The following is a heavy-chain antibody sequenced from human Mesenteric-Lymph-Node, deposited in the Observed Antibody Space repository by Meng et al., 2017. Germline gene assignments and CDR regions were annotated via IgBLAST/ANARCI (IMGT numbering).Heavy chain of an antibody. CDR2: INHSGST. Sequence: SETLSLTCAVYGGSFSGYYWSWIRQPPGKGLEWIGEINHSGSTNYNPSLKSRVTISVDTSKKQISLKLNSVTAADTAVYYCARGAAVGGRRYDYWGQGTLVTVSS. CDR3: ARGAAVGGRRYDY. CDR1: GGSFSGYY. J-gene: IGHJ4*02. D-gene: IGHD6-19*01. V-gene: IGHV4-34*01.